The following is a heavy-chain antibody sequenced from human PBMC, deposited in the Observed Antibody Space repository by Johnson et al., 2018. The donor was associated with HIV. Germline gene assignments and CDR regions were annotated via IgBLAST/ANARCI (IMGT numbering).Heavy chain of an antibody. CDR1: GVTFSSHW. D-gene: IGHD2-8*01. Sequence: EVLLLESGGGVVQPGRSLRLSCAASGVTFSSHWMHWVRQVPGKGLVWVSRINSAGSIISYADSVKGRLTISRDNAKNTLFLQMNSLRPEDTAVYYCARGYCTHGVCYTKVDAFDIWGQGTMVTVSS. V-gene: IGHV3-74*02. CDR3: ARGYCTHGVCYTKVDAFDI. J-gene: IGHJ3*02. CDR2: INSAGSII.